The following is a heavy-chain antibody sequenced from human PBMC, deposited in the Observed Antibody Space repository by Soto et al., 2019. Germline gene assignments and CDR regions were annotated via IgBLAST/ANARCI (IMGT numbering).Heavy chain of an antibody. CDR3: ARDGKVGAAARLVHGMDV. J-gene: IGHJ6*02. Sequence: SQTLSLTCAISGDSVSSNSAAWNWIRQSPSRGLEWLGRTYYRSKWYNDYAVSVKSRITINPDTSKNQFSLQLNSVTPEDTAVYYCARDGKVGAAARLVHGMDVWGQGTTVTVSS. CDR1: GDSVSSNSAA. D-gene: IGHD6-6*01. CDR2: TYYRSKWYN. V-gene: IGHV6-1*01.